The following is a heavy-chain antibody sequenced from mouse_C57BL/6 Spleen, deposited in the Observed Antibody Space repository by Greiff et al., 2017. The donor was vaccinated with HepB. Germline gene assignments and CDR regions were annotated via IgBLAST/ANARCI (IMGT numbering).Heavy chain of an antibody. V-gene: IGHV5-4*03. CDR2: ISDGGSYT. CDR1: GFTFSSYA. J-gene: IGHJ4*01. CDR3: ARFFTRDMDD. Sequence: EVKLMESGGGLVKPGGSLKLSCAASGFTFSSYAMSWVRQTPEKRLEWVATISDGGSYTYYPDNVKGRFTISRDNAKNNLYLQMSHLKSEDTAMYYCARFFTRDMDDWGQGTSVTVSS.